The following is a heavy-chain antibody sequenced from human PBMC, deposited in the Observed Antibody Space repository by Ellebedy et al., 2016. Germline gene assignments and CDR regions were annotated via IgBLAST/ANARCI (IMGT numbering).Heavy chain of an antibody. V-gene: IGHV4-59*12. J-gene: IGHJ4*02. Sequence: SETLSLXXTVSGGSISSYYWSWIRQPPGKGLEWIGYIYYSGSTNYNPSLKSRVTISVDTSKNQFSLKLSSVTAADTAVYYCARGWIAARYFDYWGQGTLVTVSS. CDR3: ARGWIAARYFDY. CDR1: GGSISSYY. CDR2: IYYSGST. D-gene: IGHD6-25*01.